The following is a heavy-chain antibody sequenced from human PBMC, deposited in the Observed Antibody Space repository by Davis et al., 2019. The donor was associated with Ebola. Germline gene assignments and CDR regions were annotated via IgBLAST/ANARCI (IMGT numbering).Heavy chain of an antibody. CDR3: AKDSQGITIFGVAYWGGYYFDY. Sequence: GGSLRLSCAASGFTSSSYATSWVRQAPGKGLEWVSAIRGSGGSTYYADSVKGRFTISRDNSKNTLYLQMNSLRAEDTAVYYCAKDSQGITIFGVAYWGGYYFDYWGQGTLVTVSS. V-gene: IGHV3-23*01. J-gene: IGHJ4*02. D-gene: IGHD3-3*01. CDR1: GFTSSSYA. CDR2: IRGSGGST.